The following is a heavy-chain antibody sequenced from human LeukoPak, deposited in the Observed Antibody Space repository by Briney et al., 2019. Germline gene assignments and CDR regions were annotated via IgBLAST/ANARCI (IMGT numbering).Heavy chain of an antibody. D-gene: IGHD6-13*01. CDR1: GFTFSHHW. V-gene: IGHV3-7*01. CDR2: INLDGNKK. CDR3: AREVRFIAAAGTRAFDI. Sequence: GGSLRLSCATSGFTFSHHWMSWVRQAPGKGLEWVANINLDGNKKYYVDSVKGRFTISRDNAQKSLYLQMNSLRAEDTAVYYCAREVRFIAAAGTRAFDIWGQGTMVTVSS. J-gene: IGHJ3*02.